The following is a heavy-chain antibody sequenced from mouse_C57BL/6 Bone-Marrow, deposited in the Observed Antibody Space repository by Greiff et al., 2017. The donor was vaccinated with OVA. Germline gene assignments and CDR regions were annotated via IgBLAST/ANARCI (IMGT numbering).Heavy chain of an antibody. Sequence: EVQLQQSGPELVKPGASVKISCKASGYSFTGYYMNWVKQSPEKSLEWIGEINPSTGGTTYNQKFKAKATLTVDKSSSTAYMQLKSLTSEDSAVYYCASRPYYDYDGYWGQGTTLTVSS. J-gene: IGHJ2*01. D-gene: IGHD2-4*01. CDR1: GYSFTGYY. CDR2: INPSTGGT. V-gene: IGHV1-42*01. CDR3: ASRPYYDYDGY.